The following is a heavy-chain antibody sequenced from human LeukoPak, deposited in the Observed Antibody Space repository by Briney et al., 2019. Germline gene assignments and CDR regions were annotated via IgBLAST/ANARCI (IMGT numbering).Heavy chain of an antibody. J-gene: IGHJ5*02. Sequence: GASVKVSCKAPGYTFTSYGISWVRQAPGQGLEWMGWISAHNGDTHYAQNLQGRVTMTTDTSTSTAYMELRSLRSDDTAVYYCARDRGRAPFDPWGQGTLVTVSS. CDR3: ARDRGRAPFDP. D-gene: IGHD3-10*01. V-gene: IGHV1-18*01. CDR1: GYTFTSYG. CDR2: ISAHNGDT.